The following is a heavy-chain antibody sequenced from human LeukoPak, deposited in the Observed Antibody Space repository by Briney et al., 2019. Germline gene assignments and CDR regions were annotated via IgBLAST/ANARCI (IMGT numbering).Heavy chain of an antibody. V-gene: IGHV4-34*01. CDR2: INHSGST. D-gene: IGHD6-13*01. Sequence: PSETLSLTCAVYGGSFSGYYWSWIRQPPGKGLEWIGEINHSGSTNYNPSLKSRVTISVDTSKNQFSLKLSSVTAADTAVYYCARGGYPRDYWGRGTLVTVSS. CDR3: ARGGYPRDY. CDR1: GGSFSGYY. J-gene: IGHJ4*02.